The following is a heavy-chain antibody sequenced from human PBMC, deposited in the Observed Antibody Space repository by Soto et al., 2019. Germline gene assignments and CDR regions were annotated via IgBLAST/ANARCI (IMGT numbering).Heavy chain of an antibody. Sequence: ESGGGVVQPGRSLRLSCAASGFTFSSYAMHWVRQAPGKGLEWVAVISYDGSNKYYADSVKGRFTISRDNSKNTLYLQMNSLRAEDTAVYYCARDLARGDYGFDYWGQGTLVTVSS. CDR1: GFTFSSYA. J-gene: IGHJ4*02. CDR2: ISYDGSNK. D-gene: IGHD4-17*01. CDR3: ARDLARGDYGFDY. V-gene: IGHV3-30-3*01.